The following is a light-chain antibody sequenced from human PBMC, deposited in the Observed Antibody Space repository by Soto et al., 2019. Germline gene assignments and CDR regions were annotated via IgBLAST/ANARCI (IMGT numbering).Light chain of an antibody. CDR1: QGIGTY. CDR3: QQVDSYPLS. CDR2: ASS. Sequence: IQLTQSPSSLSASVGDRVTVTCRASQGIGTYLVWYQQKSGKAPTVLIYASSTLQTGVPSRFSGSGAGTDFSLTISSLHPEDVATYYWQQVDSYPLSFGQGTKVDIK. V-gene: IGKV1-9*01. J-gene: IGKJ1*01.